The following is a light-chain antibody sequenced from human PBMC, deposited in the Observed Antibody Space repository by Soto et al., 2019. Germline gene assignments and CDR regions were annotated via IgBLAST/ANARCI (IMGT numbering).Light chain of an antibody. J-gene: IGLJ2*01. Sequence: QSALTQPPSASGSPGQSVTISCTGTKNDIGVYDFVSWYQHHPGKAPRLIIYEVVQRPSGVPDRFSGSKSGNTASLTVSGLQAADEADYYCASYGGRDDMIFGGGTQLTVL. CDR1: KNDIGVYDF. CDR2: EVV. V-gene: IGLV2-8*01. CDR3: ASYGGRDDMI.